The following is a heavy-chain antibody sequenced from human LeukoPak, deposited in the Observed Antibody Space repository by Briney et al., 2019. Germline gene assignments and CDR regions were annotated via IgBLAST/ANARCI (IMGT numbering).Heavy chain of an antibody. J-gene: IGHJ4*02. V-gene: IGHV3-20*04. CDR2: INWNGGST. Sequence: GGSLRLSCAASGFTFDDYGMSWVRQAPGKGLEWVSGINWNGGSTGYADSVKGRFTISRDNAKNSLYLQMNSLRAEDTALYYCARVSCGSSGYYSYFDYWGQGTLVTVSS. D-gene: IGHD3-22*01. CDR3: ARVSCGSSGYYSYFDY. CDR1: GFTFDDYG.